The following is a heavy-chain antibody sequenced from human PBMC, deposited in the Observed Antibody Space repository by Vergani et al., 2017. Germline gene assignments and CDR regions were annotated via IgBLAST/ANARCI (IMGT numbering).Heavy chain of an antibody. J-gene: IGHJ1*01. CDR2: ISGSGGST. D-gene: IGHD3-22*01. Sequence: EVQLLESGGGLVQPGGSLRLSCAASGFTFSSYAMSWVRQAPGKGLEWVSAISGSGGSTYYADSVKGRFTISRDNSKSTLYLQMNSLRAEDTAVYYCAKAGQYDSDNFHDSWGQGALVTVAS. V-gene: IGHV3-23*01. CDR3: AKAGQYDSDNFHDS. CDR1: GFTFSSYA.